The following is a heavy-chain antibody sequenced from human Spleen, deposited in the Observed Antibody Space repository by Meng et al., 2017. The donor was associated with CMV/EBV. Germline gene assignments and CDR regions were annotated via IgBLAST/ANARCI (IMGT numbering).Heavy chain of an antibody. CDR2: ISSNGGST. Sequence: GESLKISCAASGFTFSSYAMHWVRQAPGKGLEYVSAISSNGGSTYYADSVKGRFTISRDNAKDSLYLQMNSLRAEDTAIYYCAKDFKYNGMDVWGQGTTVTVSS. CDR1: GFTFSSYA. D-gene: IGHD1-14*01. V-gene: IGHV3-64*02. CDR3: AKDFKYNGMDV. J-gene: IGHJ6*02.